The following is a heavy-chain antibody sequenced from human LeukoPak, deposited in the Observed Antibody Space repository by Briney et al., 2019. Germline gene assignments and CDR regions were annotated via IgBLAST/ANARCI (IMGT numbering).Heavy chain of an antibody. D-gene: IGHD3-16*01. J-gene: IGHJ5*02. CDR1: GGAISSESYY. CDR3: ARVLVLGELNWFDP. V-gene: IGHV4-61*02. CDR2: IYTSGIT. Sequence: SQTLSLTCTVSGGAISSESYYWSWIRQPAGKGLEWIGRIYTSGITNYNPSLKSRVTMSVDTSKSQFSLNLSSVTAADTAVYYYARVLVLGELNWFDPWGQGTLVTVSS.